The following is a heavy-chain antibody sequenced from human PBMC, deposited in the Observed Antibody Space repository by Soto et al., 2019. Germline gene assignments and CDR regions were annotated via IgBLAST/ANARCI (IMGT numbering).Heavy chain of an antibody. CDR2: IYYSGST. J-gene: IGHJ6*02. CDR1: GGSISSGGYY. CDR3: ARGGRRSPGMDV. V-gene: IGHV4-31*03. Sequence: QVQLQESGPGLVKPSQTLSLTCTVSGGSISSGGYYWSWIRQHPGKGLEWIGYIYYSGSTYYNPCLKRRVTISRDTSKNQFSLKLSSVTAADTAVYYCARGGRRSPGMDVWGQGTTVTVSS.